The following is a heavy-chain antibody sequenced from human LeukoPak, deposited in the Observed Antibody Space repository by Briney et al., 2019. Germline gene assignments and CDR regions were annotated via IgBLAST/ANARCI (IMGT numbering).Heavy chain of an antibody. J-gene: IGHJ4*02. V-gene: IGHV4-59*01. CDR3: ARDRSRYSSRYFDF. Sequence: PSETLSLTCTVSGGSISSYYWSWIRQPPGKGLEWIGYIYYSGSTNYNPSLKSRVTISVDTSKNQLSLKMTSVTAADTAVYYCARDRSRYSSRYFDFWGQGTLVTVSS. D-gene: IGHD6-19*01. CDR2: IYYSGST. CDR1: GGSISSYY.